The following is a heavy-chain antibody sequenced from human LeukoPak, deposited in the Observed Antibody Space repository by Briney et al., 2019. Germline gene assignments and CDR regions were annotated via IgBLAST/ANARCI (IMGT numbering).Heavy chain of an antibody. J-gene: IGHJ4*02. V-gene: IGHV1-69*05. CDR3: ARDPIAVAGRGGLFDY. CDR1: GGTFSSYS. Sequence: SVKLSCKASGGTFSSYSISWVRQAPGQGLEWVGGIIPILSTENYVHKVQGRVTITTDKSTNTPYMEVTSVGAEDTAVYYCARDPIAVAGRGGLFDYWGQGTLVTVSS. D-gene: IGHD6-19*01. CDR2: IIPILSTE.